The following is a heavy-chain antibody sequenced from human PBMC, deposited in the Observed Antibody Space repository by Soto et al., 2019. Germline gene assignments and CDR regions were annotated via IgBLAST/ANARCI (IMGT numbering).Heavy chain of an antibody. V-gene: IGHV5-10-1*01. J-gene: IGHJ6*02. CDR3: AWLITGTTSDYYYGMDV. Sequence: LKISCKGSGYSFTSYWISWVRQMPGKGLEWMGRIDPSDSYTNYSPSFQGHVTISADKSISTACLQWSSLKASDTAMYYCAWLITGTTSDYYYGMDVWGQGTTVTVSS. D-gene: IGHD1-7*01. CDR2: IDPSDSYT. CDR1: GYSFTSYW.